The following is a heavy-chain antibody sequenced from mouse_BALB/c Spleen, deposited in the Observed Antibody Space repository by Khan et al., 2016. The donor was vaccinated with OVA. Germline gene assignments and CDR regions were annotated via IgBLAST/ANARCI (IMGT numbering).Heavy chain of an antibody. CDR2: INPTSGYT. V-gene: IGHV1-7*01. CDR3: TRDRIDY. J-gene: IGHJ2*01. CDR1: GYTFSTYW. Sequence: VQLQQSGAALAKPGASVKMSCKASGYTFSTYWMHWVKQRPGQGLEWIGYINPTSGYTDYNEKFKDKATLSADKSSSTAYMHLSRLTSEDSAVYYCTRDRIDYWGQGTTRTVAS.